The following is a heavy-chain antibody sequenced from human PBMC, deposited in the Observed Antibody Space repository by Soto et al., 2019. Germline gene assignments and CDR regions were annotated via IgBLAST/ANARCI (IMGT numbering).Heavy chain of an antibody. CDR2: ISSSSNVI. D-gene: IGHD5-12*01. J-gene: IGHJ4*02. CDR1: GFTFSSYS. Sequence: EVQLVESGGGLVQPRGSLRLSCVASGFTFSSYSMNWVRQAPGQGLEWVSYISSSSNVIYYADSVKGRFTISRDNAKNSLYLQMNSLRDEDTAVYYCTTSVGASGYAFYWGQGTLVTVSS. V-gene: IGHV3-48*02. CDR3: TTSVGASGYAFY.